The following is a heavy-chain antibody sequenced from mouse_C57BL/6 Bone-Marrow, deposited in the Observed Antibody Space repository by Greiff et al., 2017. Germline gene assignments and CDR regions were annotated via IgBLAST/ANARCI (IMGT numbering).Heavy chain of an antibody. D-gene: IGHD1-1*01. CDR3: ASYYYYGVHYFDY. J-gene: IGHJ2*01. CDR1: GYTFTDYY. V-gene: IGHV1-26*01. Sequence: VQLQQSGPELVKPGASVKISCKASGYTFTDYYMHWVQQSHGKGLEWIGDINPNNGGTSYNQKFKGKATLTVDKSASTAYMELRSLTSEDSAVYYCASYYYYGVHYFDYWGQGTTLTVSS. CDR2: INPNNGGT.